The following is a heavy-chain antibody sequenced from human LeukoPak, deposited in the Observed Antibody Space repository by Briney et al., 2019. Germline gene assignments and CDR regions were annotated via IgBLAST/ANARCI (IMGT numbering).Heavy chain of an antibody. CDR2: IYPGDSDT. D-gene: IGHD1-26*01. Sequence: GEALKISCKGSGYRFTNYWIGWVRQTPGKGLGWMGIIYPGDSDTRYSPSFQGQVPISADKSISPAYLQWSSLTASDTAVYYCARRAAEWELLDYWGQGTLVTVSS. CDR3: ARRAAEWELLDY. CDR1: GYRFTNYW. J-gene: IGHJ4*02. V-gene: IGHV5-51*01.